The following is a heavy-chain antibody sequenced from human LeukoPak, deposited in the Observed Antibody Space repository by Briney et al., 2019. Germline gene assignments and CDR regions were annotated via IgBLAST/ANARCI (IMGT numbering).Heavy chain of an antibody. Sequence: GRSLRLSCVISGYTFTHYGFHWVRQAPGKALEWVAYISYNGNNKYEDSVKGRFTISRDNAKNTLYLQMNSLRAEDTAVYYCAELGITMIGGVWGKGTTVTISS. CDR2: ISYNGNN. CDR1: GYTFTHYG. V-gene: IGHV3-30*18. J-gene: IGHJ6*04. CDR3: AELGITMIGGV. D-gene: IGHD3-10*02.